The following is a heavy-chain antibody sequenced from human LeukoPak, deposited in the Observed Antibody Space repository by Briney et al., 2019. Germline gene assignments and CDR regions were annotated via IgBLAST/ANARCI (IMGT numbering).Heavy chain of an antibody. J-gene: IGHJ3*02. V-gene: IGHV1-69*15. CDR3: ARVTMVRGVGAFDI. CDR2: IIPIFGIA. Sequence: SVKVSCKASGGTFSSYAISWVRQAPGQGLEWMGRIIPIFGIANYAQKFQGRVTITADESTSTAYMELSSLRSEDTAVYYCARVTMVRGVGAFDIWGQGTMVTVSS. D-gene: IGHD3-10*01. CDR1: GGTFSSYA.